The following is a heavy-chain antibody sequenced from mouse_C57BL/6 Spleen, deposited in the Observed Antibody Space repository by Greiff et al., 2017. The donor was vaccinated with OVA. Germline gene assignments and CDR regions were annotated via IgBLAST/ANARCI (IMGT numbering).Heavy chain of an antibody. V-gene: IGHV1-15*01. CDR3: TRLGSGLAT. Sequence: VKLQESGAELVRPGASVTLSCKASGYTFTDYEMHWVKQTPVHGLEWIGAIDPETGGTAYNQKVKGKAILTADKSSSTAYMELRSLTSEDSAVYYGTRLGSGLATWGQGTTLTVSS. CDR1: GYTFTDYE. D-gene: IGHD1-1*01. CDR2: IDPETGGT. J-gene: IGHJ2*01.